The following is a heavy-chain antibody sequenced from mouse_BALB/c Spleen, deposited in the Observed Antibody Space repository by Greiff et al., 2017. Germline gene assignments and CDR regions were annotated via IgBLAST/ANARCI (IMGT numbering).Heavy chain of an antibody. CDR2: ISDGGSYT. D-gene: IGHD2-1*01. Sequence: EVQVVESGGGLVKPGGSLKLSCAASGFTFSDYYMYWVRQTPEKRLEWVATISDGGSYTYYPDSVKGRFTISRDNAKNNLYLQMSSLKSEDTAMYYCARVDGNYTPFAYWGQGTLVTVSA. CDR3: ARVDGNYTPFAY. J-gene: IGHJ3*01. V-gene: IGHV5-4*02. CDR1: GFTFSDYY.